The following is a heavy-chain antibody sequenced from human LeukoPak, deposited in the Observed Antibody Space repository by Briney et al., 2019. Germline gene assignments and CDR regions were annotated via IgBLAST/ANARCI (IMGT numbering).Heavy chain of an antibody. Sequence: PGRSLRLSGAASGFTFSSYGMHWVRQAPGKGLEWVAVIWYDGSNKYYADSVKGRFTISRDNSKNTLYLQMNSLRAEDTAVYYCARDSLEEYYFDYWGQGTLVTVSS. J-gene: IGHJ4*02. CDR3: ARDSLEEYYFDY. V-gene: IGHV3-33*01. CDR2: IWYDGSNK. CDR1: GFTFSSYG.